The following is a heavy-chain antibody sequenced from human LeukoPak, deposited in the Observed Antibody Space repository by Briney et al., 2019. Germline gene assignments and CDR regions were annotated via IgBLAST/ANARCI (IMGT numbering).Heavy chain of an antibody. CDR2: ISGSGGST. V-gene: IGHV3-23*01. J-gene: IGHJ4*02. Sequence: GGSLRLSCVASGFFFSSYAMSWGRQAPGKGLEWVSAISGSGGSTYYADSVKGRFTISRDNAKNSLYLQMNSLRAEDTAVYYWSRDYISGWHGLDYWGQGTLVTVSS. CDR3: SRDYISGWHGLDY. D-gene: IGHD6-19*01. CDR1: GFFFSSYA.